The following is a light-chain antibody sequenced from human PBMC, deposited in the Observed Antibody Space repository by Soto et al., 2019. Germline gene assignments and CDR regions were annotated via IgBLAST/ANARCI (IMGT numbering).Light chain of an antibody. V-gene: IGKV2D-29*01. CDR1: QSLLHSDGKTY. CDR2: EVY. J-gene: IGKJ4*01. Sequence: DIVMTQTPLSLSVTPGQPASISCRSSQSLLHSDGKTYLYWFLQKPGQPPQLLIYEVYRRFSGVPDRLSGSGSGTDFTLKISRVEAEDVGIYYCMHSTELPLTFGGGNKVEIK. CDR3: MHSTELPLT.